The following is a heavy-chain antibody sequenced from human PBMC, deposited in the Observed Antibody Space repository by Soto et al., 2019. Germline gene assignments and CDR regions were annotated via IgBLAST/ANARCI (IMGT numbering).Heavy chain of an antibody. Sequence: SETLSLTCAVYGGSFSGYYWSWIRQPPGKGLEWIGEINHSGSTNYNPSLKSRVTISVDTSKNQFSLKLSSVTAADTAVYYCARCRSSWYVSWFDPWGQGTLVTVSS. D-gene: IGHD6-13*01. J-gene: IGHJ5*02. CDR3: ARCRSSWYVSWFDP. CDR1: GGSFSGYY. V-gene: IGHV4-34*01. CDR2: INHSGST.